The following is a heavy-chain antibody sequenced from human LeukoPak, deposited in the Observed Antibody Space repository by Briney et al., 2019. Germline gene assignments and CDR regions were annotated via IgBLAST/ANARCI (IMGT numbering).Heavy chain of an antibody. CDR3: ATPYCSSISCLDVLNV. V-gene: IGHV4-31*03. Sequence: PSQTLSLTCNVSGVSVSDGRYYWTWIRQHPGKGLEWIGYKYYSGSAKYNPSLKSRLTISIDTSKNQFSLQLSSVTAADTATYYCATPYCSSISCLDVLNVWGQGTRVTVSS. D-gene: IGHD2-2*01. CDR2: KYYSGSA. J-gene: IGHJ3*01. CDR1: GVSVSDGRYY.